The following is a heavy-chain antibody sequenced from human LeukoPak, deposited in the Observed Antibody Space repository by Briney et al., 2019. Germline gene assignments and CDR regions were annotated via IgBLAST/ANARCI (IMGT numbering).Heavy chain of an antibody. CDR1: GGSTRSGRHH. CDR2: LDESGRP. Sequence: PSETLSLTCSVSGGSTRSGRHHWAWVRQPPGKGLEFIGSLDESGRPYYNAPLKSRVTISEDSSGKQFSLNLSSVTAADTAVYYCARGPAAVHPWGQGTLVTVSS. D-gene: IGHD6-13*01. V-gene: IGHV4-39*07. CDR3: ARGPAAVHP. J-gene: IGHJ5*02.